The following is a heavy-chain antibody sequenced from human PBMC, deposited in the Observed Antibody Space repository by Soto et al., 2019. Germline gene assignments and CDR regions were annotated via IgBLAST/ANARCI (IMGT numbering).Heavy chain of an antibody. D-gene: IGHD2-15*01. CDR1: GGTFSSYA. V-gene: IGHV1-69*01. J-gene: IGHJ5*02. CDR2: IIPIFGTA. CDR3: ARDPGQLGYCSGGSCYSSNWFDP. Sequence: QVQLVQSGAEVKKPGSSVKVSCKASGGTFSSYAISWVRQAPGQGLEWMGGIIPIFGTANYAQKFQGRVTITADESTGTAYMELSSLRSEDTAVYYCARDPGQLGYCSGGSCYSSNWFDPWGQGTLVTVSS.